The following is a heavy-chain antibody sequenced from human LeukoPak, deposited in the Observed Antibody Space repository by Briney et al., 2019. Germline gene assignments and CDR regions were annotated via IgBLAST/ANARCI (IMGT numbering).Heavy chain of an antibody. V-gene: IGHV3-30-3*01. CDR3: ARGDIAPDTMVGRIRRSAFDI. CDR2: ISHDGGNK. D-gene: IGHD3-10*01. Sequence: PGGSLRLSCAASGFTFSTYAMSWVRRAPGKGLEWVAVISHDGGNKYYADSVKGRFTISRDNSKNTVFFQMNSLRTEDTALYYCARGDIAPDTMVGRIRRSAFDIWGQGTMVTVSS. CDR1: GFTFSTYA. J-gene: IGHJ3*02.